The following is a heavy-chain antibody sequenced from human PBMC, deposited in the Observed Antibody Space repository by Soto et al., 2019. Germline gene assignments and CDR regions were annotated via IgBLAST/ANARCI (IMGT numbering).Heavy chain of an antibody. CDR2: MNPNSGNT. J-gene: IGHJ6*02. D-gene: IGHD4-17*01. CDR1: GYTFTSYD. CDR3: AITVHSYYYYGMDV. V-gene: IGHV1-8*01. Sequence: GASVKVSCKASGYTFTSYDINWVRQATGQGLEWMGWMNPNSGNTGYAQKFQGRVTMTRNTSISTAYMELSSLRSEDTAVYYCAITVHSYYYYGMDVWGQGTTVTVSS.